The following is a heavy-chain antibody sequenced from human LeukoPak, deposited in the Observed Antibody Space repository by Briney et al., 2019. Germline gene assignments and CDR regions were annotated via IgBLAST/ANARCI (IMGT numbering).Heavy chain of an antibody. Sequence: ASVKVSCKVSGYTLTELSMHWVRQAPGKGLEWMGGFDPEDGETIYAQKFQGRVTMTTDTSTSTAYMELRSLRSDDTAVYYCARDRSGPTTYYYDSSGYYSGAFDIWGQGTMVTVSS. CDR2: FDPEDGET. J-gene: IGHJ3*02. D-gene: IGHD3-22*01. CDR1: GYTLTELS. CDR3: ARDRSGPTTYYYDSSGYYSGAFDI. V-gene: IGHV1-24*01.